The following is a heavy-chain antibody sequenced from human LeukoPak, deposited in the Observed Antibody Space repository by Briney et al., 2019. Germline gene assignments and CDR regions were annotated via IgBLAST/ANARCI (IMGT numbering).Heavy chain of an antibody. Sequence: GGSLRLSCEVSEFTFSNYYTAWVRQAPVKGLEWVSAISGSGGSTYYADSVKGRFTISRDNSKNTLYLQMNSLRAEDTAVYYCAKSYQLLQGYYYYGMDVWGQGTTVTVSS. V-gene: IGHV3-23*01. J-gene: IGHJ6*02. D-gene: IGHD2-2*01. CDR2: ISGSGGST. CDR3: AKSYQLLQGYYYYGMDV. CDR1: EFTFSNYY.